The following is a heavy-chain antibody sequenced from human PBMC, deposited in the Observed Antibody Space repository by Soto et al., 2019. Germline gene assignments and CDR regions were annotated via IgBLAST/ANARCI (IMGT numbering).Heavy chain of an antibody. Sequence: QVQLVQSGAEVKKPGSSVKVSCKASGDTFSFYTLNWIRQAPGQGFEWVGRVNPILAMSSSAHKFQGRVYXXXDXXTGTAYMELRSLRSDDTAVYYCATSYGSGSSPFDYWGQGTLVTVSS. CDR2: VNPILAMS. V-gene: IGHV1-69*02. CDR3: ATSYGSGSSPFDY. J-gene: IGHJ4*02. D-gene: IGHD3-10*01. CDR1: GDTFSFYT.